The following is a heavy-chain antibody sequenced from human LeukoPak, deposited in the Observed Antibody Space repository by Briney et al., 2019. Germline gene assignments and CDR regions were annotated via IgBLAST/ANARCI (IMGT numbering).Heavy chain of an antibody. D-gene: IGHD2-2*01. J-gene: IGHJ3*02. V-gene: IGHV3-30*02. CDR1: GFTFSSYG. CDR2: IRYDGSNK. CDR3: ARYSTSTGWLVRDAFDI. Sequence: GGSLRLSCAASGFTFSSYGMHWVRQAPGKGLEWVAFIRYDGSNKYYADSVKGRFTISRDNSKNTLYLQMNSLRAEDTAVYYCARYSTSTGWLVRDAFDIRGQGTMVTVSS.